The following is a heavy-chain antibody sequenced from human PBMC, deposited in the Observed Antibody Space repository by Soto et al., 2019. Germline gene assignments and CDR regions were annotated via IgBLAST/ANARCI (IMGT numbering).Heavy chain of an antibody. CDR1: CASSYNYC. D-gene: IGHD2-15*01. V-gene: IGHV4-59*06. J-gene: IGHJ4*02. CDR2: IFYSGST. CDR3: ARVKQTLYWDYCFDY. Sequence: TSETLAVRTSVACASSYNYCWTCIRQPTCKGLEWIGSIFYSGSTYYSPSLKSRASMSMESYKNLFSLRLRYMTDAGMAVYFCARVKQTLYWDYCFDYWGQRPLVTLYS.